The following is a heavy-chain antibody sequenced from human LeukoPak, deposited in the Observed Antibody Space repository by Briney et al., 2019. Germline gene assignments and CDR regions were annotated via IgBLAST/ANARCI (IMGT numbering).Heavy chain of an antibody. CDR3: AKEGGGYDSSGRYYFDY. V-gene: IGHV3-74*01. CDR1: GFTFSSYW. D-gene: IGHD3-22*01. Sequence: QPGGSLRLSCAASGFTFSSYWMHWVRPAPGKGLVWVSRINSDGSSTSYADSVKGRFTISRDNAKNTLYLQMNSLRAEDTAVYYCAKEGGGYDSSGRYYFDYWGQGTLVTVSS. J-gene: IGHJ4*02. CDR2: INSDGSST.